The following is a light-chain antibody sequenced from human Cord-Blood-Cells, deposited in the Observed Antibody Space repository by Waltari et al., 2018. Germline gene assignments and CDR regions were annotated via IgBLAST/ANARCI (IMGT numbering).Light chain of an antibody. Sequence: QSCLTQPRSVSGSHGQSVTMSCTGPSSDVGGYNYVSWYQQHPGKAPKLMIYDVSKWPSGVPARFSGSKSGNTASLTISGLQAEDEADYYCCSYAGSYTWVFGGGTKLTVL. CDR3: CSYAGSYTWV. J-gene: IGLJ3*02. CDR1: SSDVGGYNY. CDR2: DVS. V-gene: IGLV2-11*01.